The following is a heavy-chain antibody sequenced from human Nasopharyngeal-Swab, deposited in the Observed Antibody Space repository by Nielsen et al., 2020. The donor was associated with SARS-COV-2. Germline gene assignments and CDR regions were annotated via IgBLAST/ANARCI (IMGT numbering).Heavy chain of an antibody. D-gene: IGHD3-16*01. Sequence: GSLRLSCTVSGDSVSSGSDYWTWIRQPPGKGLEWMGYVYNSGSTKYNPSLKSRVTISADTSKNQSSVKLTSVTAADTAVYYCARERGGWDSFDIWGQGTLVTVSS. CDR2: VYNSGST. CDR3: ARERGGWDSFDI. J-gene: IGHJ3*02. V-gene: IGHV4-61*01. CDR1: GDSVSSGSDY.